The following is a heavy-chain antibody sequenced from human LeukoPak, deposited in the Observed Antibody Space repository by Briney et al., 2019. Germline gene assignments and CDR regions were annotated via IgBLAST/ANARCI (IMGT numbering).Heavy chain of an antibody. J-gene: IGHJ5*02. D-gene: IGHD4-17*01. Sequence: GGSLRLSCAASGFTFSSYAMSWVRQVPGKGLEWVSAISGSGYNTYYADSVKGRFTISRDNFENTLYLHTDTLRAEDTALYFCAKDRSGGTTTTVMVAWGRGTLVTVSS. CDR3: AKDRSGGTTTTVMVA. CDR1: GFTFSSYA. CDR2: ISGSGYNT. V-gene: IGHV3-23*01.